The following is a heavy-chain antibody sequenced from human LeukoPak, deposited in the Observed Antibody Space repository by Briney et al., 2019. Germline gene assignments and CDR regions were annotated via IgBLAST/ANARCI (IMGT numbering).Heavy chain of an antibody. CDR1: GYSFTSYW. Sequence: GESLKISCKGSGYSFTSYWIGWVRQMPGKGLEWMGIIYPGDSDTRYSPSFQGQVTISADKSISTAYLQWSSLKASDTAMYYCARQVSMTYYYDSSGYYGYFDYWGQGTLVTVSS. CDR2: IYPGDSDT. CDR3: ARQVSMTYYYDSSGYYGYFDY. J-gene: IGHJ4*02. D-gene: IGHD3-22*01. V-gene: IGHV5-51*01.